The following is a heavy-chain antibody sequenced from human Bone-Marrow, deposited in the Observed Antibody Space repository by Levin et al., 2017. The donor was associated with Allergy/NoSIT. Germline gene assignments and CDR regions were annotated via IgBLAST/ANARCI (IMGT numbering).Heavy chain of an antibody. CDR1: GFSFSTYA. J-gene: IGHJ4*02. Sequence: SCAASGFSFSTYAMSWVRQAPGKGLEWVSGISISGAGTYYADSLQGRFTISRDNSKNRLYLQMNSLRAEDTAVYYCASLPGRTMAGVYYFDYWGQGTLVTVSS. CDR2: ISISGAGT. D-gene: IGHD6-19*01. CDR3: ASLPGRTMAGVYYFDY. V-gene: IGHV3-23*01.